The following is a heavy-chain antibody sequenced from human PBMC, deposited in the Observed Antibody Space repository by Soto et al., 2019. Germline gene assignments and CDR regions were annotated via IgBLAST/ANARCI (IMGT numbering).Heavy chain of an antibody. CDR2: IKQDGSEK. V-gene: IGHV3-7*01. Sequence: ESGGGLVQPGGSLRLSCAASGFTFSSYWMSWVRQAPGKGLEWVANIKQDGSEKYYVDSVKGRFTISRDNAKNSLYLQMNSLRAEDTAVYYCARVPIAVAGGVNWFDPWGQGTLVTVSS. D-gene: IGHD6-19*01. CDR3: ARVPIAVAGGVNWFDP. J-gene: IGHJ5*02. CDR1: GFTFSSYW.